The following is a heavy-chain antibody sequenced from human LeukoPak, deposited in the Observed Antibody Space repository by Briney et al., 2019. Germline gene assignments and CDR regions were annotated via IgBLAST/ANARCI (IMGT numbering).Heavy chain of an antibody. D-gene: IGHD6-13*01. CDR3: ATSRSSWYYFNY. CDR2: IYDSGST. Sequence: PSETLSLTCTVSGGSIRSSYYYWGWIRQPPGKGLEWIGSIYDSGSTYYNPSLKSRVTISVDTSKNQFSLKLTSVTAADAAVYYCATSRSSWYYFNYWGQGALVTVSS. CDR1: GGSIRSSYYY. J-gene: IGHJ4*02. V-gene: IGHV4-39*07.